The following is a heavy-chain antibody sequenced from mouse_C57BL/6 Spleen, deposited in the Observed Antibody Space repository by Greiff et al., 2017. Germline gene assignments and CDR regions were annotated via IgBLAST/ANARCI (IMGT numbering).Heavy chain of an antibody. Sequence: EVQLVESGPGLVKPSQSLSLTCSVTGYSITSGYYWNWIRQFPGNKLEWMGYISYDGSNNYNPSLKNRISITRDTSKNQFFLKLNSVTTEDTATYYCARDGEATGFDYWGQGTTLTVSS. CDR1: GYSITSGYY. CDR2: ISYDGSN. D-gene: IGHD3-2*02. V-gene: IGHV3-6*01. CDR3: ARDGEATGFDY. J-gene: IGHJ2*01.